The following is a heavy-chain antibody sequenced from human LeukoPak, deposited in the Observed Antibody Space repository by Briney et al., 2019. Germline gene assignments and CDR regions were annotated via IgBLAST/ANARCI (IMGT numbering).Heavy chain of an antibody. D-gene: IGHD2-15*01. CDR3: ARGLRYCSGGRCYFSPPYYYYMDV. J-gene: IGHJ6*03. CDR2: INPSGGST. CDR1: EYTFTSYY. V-gene: IGHV1-46*01. Sequence: ASVKVSCKASEYTFTSYYMHWVRQAPGQGLEWMGIINPSGGSTSYAQKFQGRVTMTRDTSISTAYMDMSSLRSDDTAVYYCARGLRYCSGGRCYFSPPYYYYMDVWGKGTTVTISS.